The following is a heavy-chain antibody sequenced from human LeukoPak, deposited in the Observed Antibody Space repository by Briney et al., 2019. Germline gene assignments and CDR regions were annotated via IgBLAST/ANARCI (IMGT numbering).Heavy chain of an antibody. CDR2: IGRSGST. Sequence: GGSLRLSCAASGFTFSTYDMQWVRQAPGKGLEWVSGIGRSGSTYYTDSVKGRFTISRDNSKDTLYLQMNSLRAEDTAVYYCARRASFAFANWGQGTMVTVSS. CDR3: ARRASFAFAN. V-gene: IGHV3-23*01. CDR1: GFTFSTYD. J-gene: IGHJ3*02.